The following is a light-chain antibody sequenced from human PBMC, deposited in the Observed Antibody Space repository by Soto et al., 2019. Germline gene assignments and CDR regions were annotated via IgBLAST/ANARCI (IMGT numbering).Light chain of an antibody. CDR2: QTS. V-gene: IGKV3-20*01. CDR1: QYINTR. CDR3: QQYGTSPWT. Sequence: EIVLTQSPATXSSFAGDRVTLSXXPSQYINTRLASYQHRPGQPPSPIIYQTSIRAAGIPARFSASGTGTDCTLTISRLEPEDFAVYYCQQYGTSPWTLGQGTKVDI. J-gene: IGKJ1*01.